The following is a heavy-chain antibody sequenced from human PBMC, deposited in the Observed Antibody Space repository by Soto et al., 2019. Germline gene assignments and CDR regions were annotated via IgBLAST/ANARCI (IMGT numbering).Heavy chain of an antibody. CDR1: GYSFSSHA. D-gene: IGHD2-2*02. V-gene: IGHV1-69*06. CDR3: AREGRGKKAGYNGLVSLGY. Sequence: QVQLEQSGSEVQKSGSSVKVSCKASGYSFSSHAITWVRQAPGQGLEWMGGIIPVFGTPTYAQKFQGRVTITADKSTNTASLELSSLRSDDTAVYYCAREGRGKKAGYNGLVSLGYWGQGTLVTVSS. J-gene: IGHJ4*02. CDR2: IIPVFGTP.